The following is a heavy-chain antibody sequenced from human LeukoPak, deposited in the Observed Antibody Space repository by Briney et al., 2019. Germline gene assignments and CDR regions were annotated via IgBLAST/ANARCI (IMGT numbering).Heavy chain of an antibody. CDR1: GYTFTRFH. D-gene: IGHD3-16*01. CDR2: INPDSGGT. Sequence: ASVKVSCKTSGYTFTRFHLNWVRQAPGQGLEWMGWINPDSGGTNYAQKFQGRVTMTRDTSISTAYMELSRLRSDDTAVYYCARVRYRLAETYIDYWGQGTLVTVSS. J-gene: IGHJ4*02. CDR3: ARVRYRLAETYIDY. V-gene: IGHV1-2*02.